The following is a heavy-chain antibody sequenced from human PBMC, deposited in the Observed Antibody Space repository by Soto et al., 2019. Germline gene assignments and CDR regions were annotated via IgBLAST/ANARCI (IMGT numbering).Heavy chain of an antibody. Sequence: SETLSLTCTVSGGSINDFYWSWIRQPPGKGLEWIGYIYYSWSTDYNPSLKGRVTISVDTSKNQFSLKLRSVTAADTAVYYCARAPSYYPAWFDPWGQGTLVTVSS. CDR1: GGSINDFY. J-gene: IGHJ5*02. V-gene: IGHV4-59*01. D-gene: IGHD3-10*01. CDR2: IYYSWST. CDR3: ARAPSYYPAWFDP.